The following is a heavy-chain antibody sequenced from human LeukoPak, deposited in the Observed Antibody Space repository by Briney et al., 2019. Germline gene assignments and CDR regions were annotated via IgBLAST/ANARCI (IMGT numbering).Heavy chain of an antibody. J-gene: IGHJ4*02. Sequence: PSETLSLTCAVYGGSFSGYYWSWIRQPPGKGLEWIGEINHSGSTNYNPSLKSRATISVDTSKNQFSLKLSSVTAADTAVYYCARGTAAGKSFDYWGQGTLVTVSS. V-gene: IGHV4-34*01. D-gene: IGHD6-13*01. CDR3: ARGTAAGKSFDY. CDR2: INHSGST. CDR1: GGSFSGYY.